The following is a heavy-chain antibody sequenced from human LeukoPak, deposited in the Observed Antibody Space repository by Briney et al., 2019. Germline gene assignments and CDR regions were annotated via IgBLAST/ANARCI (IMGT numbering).Heavy chain of an antibody. CDR3: ARGQDYYGSGSYYFDY. D-gene: IGHD3-10*01. Sequence: ASVKVSCKASGGTFRSYAIRWVRQPPAQGLEWMGGIIPIFGTANYAQKFQGRVTITADESTSTAYLELSSLRSEDTAVYYRARGQDYYGSGSYYFDYWGQGTLVTVSS. J-gene: IGHJ4*02. CDR2: IIPIFGTA. V-gene: IGHV1-69*01. CDR1: GGTFRSYA.